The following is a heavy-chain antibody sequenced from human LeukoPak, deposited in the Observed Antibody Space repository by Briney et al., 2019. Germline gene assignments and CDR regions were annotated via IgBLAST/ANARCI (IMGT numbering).Heavy chain of an antibody. V-gene: IGHV3-66*01. J-gene: IGHJ6*02. CDR3: ARDEAYYYDSSGYYYYYGMDV. CDR2: IYSGGST. CDR1: GFTVSSNY. D-gene: IGHD3-22*01. Sequence: GGSLRLSCAASGFTVSSNYMSWVRQAPGKGLEWVSVIYSGGSTYYADSVKGRFTISRDNSKNTLYLQMNSLRAEDTAVYYCARDEAYYYDSSGYYYYYGMDVWGQGTTVTVSS.